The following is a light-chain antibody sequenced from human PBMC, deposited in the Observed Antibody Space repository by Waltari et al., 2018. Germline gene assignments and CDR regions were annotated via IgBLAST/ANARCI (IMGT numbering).Light chain of an antibody. CDR3: FSYTGDTTLYV. CDR2: EVT. V-gene: IGLV2-23*02. J-gene: IGLJ1*01. Sequence: QSALTQPASVSGSPGQSITISCTGTSNDVGNYNLVSWYQQYPGTVPQLIIYEVTKRPSGVSHRFSGSKSRNTASLTISGLQAEDEADYYCFSYTGDTTLYVFGTGTKVTVL. CDR1: SNDVGNYNL.